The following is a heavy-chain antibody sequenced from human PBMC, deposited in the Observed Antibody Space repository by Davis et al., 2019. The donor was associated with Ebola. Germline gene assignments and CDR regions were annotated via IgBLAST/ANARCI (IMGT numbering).Heavy chain of an antibody. Sequence: PGGSLRLSCAASGFTFSSYGMHWVRQAPGKGLEWVAVISYDGSNKYYADSVKGRFTISRDNSKNTLYLQMNSLRAEDTAVYYCARVSSSGEIDYWGQGTLVTVSS. D-gene: IGHD6-6*01. J-gene: IGHJ4*02. V-gene: IGHV3-30*03. CDR2: ISYDGSNK. CDR3: ARVSSSGEIDY. CDR1: GFTFSSYG.